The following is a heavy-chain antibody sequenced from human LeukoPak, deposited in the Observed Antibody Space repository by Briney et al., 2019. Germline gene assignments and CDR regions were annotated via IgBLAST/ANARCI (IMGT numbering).Heavy chain of an antibody. J-gene: IGHJ6*02. Sequence: SVKVSCKASGGTFSSYAISWVRQAPGQGLEWMGGIIPIFGTANYAQKFQGRVTITTDESTSTAYMELSSLRSEDTAVYYCARGSLWFGEFYRYYYGMDVWGQGTTVTVSS. CDR2: IIPIFGTA. D-gene: IGHD3-10*01. CDR3: ARGSLWFGEFYRYYYGMDV. CDR1: GGTFSSYA. V-gene: IGHV1-69*05.